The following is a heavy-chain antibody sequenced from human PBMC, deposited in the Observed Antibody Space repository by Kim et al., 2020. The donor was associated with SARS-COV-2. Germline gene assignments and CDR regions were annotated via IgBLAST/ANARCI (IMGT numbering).Heavy chain of an antibody. CDR1: GFTFSNAW. J-gene: IGHJ6*02. D-gene: IGHD3-10*01. Sequence: GGSLRLSCAASGFTFSNAWMSWVRQAPGKGLEWVGRIKSKTDGGTTDYAAPVKGRFTISRDDSKNTLYQQMNSLKTEDTAVYYCTTDWWLLTELLWFSANCGMDVWGQGTTDTVSS. CDR2: IKSKTDGGTT. V-gene: IGHV3-15*01. CDR3: TTDWWLLTELLWFSANCGMDV.